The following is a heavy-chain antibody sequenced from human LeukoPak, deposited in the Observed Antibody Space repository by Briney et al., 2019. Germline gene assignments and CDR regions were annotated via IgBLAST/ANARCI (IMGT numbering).Heavy chain of an antibody. CDR1: GYSFSTYW. V-gene: IGHV5-51*01. CDR2: IYPGDSDT. CDR3: AKTRTYGSGSYGDY. J-gene: IGHJ4*02. D-gene: IGHD3-10*01. Sequence: GESLKISCKGSGYSFSTYWIGWVRQMPGKGLEWMGIIYPGDSDTRYSPSSQGQVTISVDKSISTAYLQWSSLKASDTAMYYCAKTRTYGSGSYGDYWGQGTLVTVSS.